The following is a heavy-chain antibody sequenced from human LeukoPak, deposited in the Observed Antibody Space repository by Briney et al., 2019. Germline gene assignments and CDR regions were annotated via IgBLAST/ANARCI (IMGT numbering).Heavy chain of an antibody. CDR1: GDSIRSSSYY. CDR3: ARRQYTFCGSGSYYSVQTFDY. V-gene: IGHV4-39*01. Sequence: SETLSLTCNVSGDSIRSSSYYWGWIRQPPGKGLEWIGSIYYSGGTYYNPSLKSRVTISVDTSQNQFSLKLSSVNAADTAVYYCARRQYTFCGSGSYYSVQTFDYWGQGTLVTVSS. J-gene: IGHJ4*02. CDR2: IYYSGGT. D-gene: IGHD3-10*01.